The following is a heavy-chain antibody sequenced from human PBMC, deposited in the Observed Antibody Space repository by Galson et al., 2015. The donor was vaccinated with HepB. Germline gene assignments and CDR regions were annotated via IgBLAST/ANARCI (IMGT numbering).Heavy chain of an antibody. CDR2: ISYDGSNK. CDR1: GFTFSSYA. V-gene: IGHV3-30-3*01. Sequence: SLRLSCAASGFTFSSYAMHWVRQAPGKGLEWVAVISYDGSNKYYADSVKGRFTISRDNSKNTLYLQMNSLRAEDTAAYYCARDLAARHYYYYGMDVWGQGTTVTVSS. J-gene: IGHJ6*02. CDR3: ARDLAARHYYYYGMDV. D-gene: IGHD6-6*01.